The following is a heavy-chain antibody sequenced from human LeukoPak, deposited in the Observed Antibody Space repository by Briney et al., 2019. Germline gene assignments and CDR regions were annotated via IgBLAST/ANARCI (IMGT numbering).Heavy chain of an antibody. Sequence: GGSLRLSCAASGFTFSSYSMNWVRQAPGKGLEWVSYISSSSSTIYYADSVKGRFTISRDNAKNSLYLQMNSLRAEDTAVYYCATAYCSSTRCPNDAFDIWGQGTMVTVSS. CDR1: GFTFSSYS. CDR3: ATAYCSSTRCPNDAFDI. J-gene: IGHJ3*02. V-gene: IGHV3-48*01. CDR2: ISSSSSTI. D-gene: IGHD2-2*01.